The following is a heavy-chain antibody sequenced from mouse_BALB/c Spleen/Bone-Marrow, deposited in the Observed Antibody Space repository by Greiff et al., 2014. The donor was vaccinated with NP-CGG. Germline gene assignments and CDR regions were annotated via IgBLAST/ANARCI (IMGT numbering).Heavy chain of an antibody. V-gene: IGHV2-2*02. D-gene: IGHD2-2*01. CDR3: ARKPVYYGYDYAMDY. CDR2: IWSGGST. CDR1: GFSLTSYG. Sequence: VKLVESGPGLVQPSQSLSITCTVSGFSLTSYGAHWVRQSPGKGLEWLGVIWSGGSTDYNAAFISRLSISKDNSKNQVFFKMNILQPNDPAIYYCARKPVYYGYDYAMDYWGQGTSVTVSS. J-gene: IGHJ4*01.